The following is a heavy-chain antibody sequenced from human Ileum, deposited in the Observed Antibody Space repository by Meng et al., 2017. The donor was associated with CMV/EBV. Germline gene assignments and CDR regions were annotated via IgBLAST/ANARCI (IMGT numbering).Heavy chain of an antibody. CDR1: GDPFTCRF. V-gene: IGHV1-46*01. J-gene: IGHJ4*02. D-gene: IGHD1-14*01. CDR2: INPGGGST. Sequence: QMQVVQSGAEVRKTGSSLKVSCKASGDPFTCRFLHWVRQAPGQGLEWMGMINPGGGSTSYAQKFQGRVTMTRDTSTSTVYMELSSLRSEDTAVYYCARGNPNLDYWGQGTLVTVSS. CDR3: ARGNPNLDY.